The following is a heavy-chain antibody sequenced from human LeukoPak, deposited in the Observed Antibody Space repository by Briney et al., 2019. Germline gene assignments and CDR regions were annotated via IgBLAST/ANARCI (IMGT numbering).Heavy chain of an antibody. CDR1: GFTFSHFA. CDR2: IWHDGSAK. CDR3: ARDPGMGPWNGLDV. Sequence: GGSLRLSCAASGFTFSHFAMHWVRQAPDRGLEWAAVIWHDGSAKYYADSAKGRYTISRDNSKNTLYLQLNTLRAEDTAVYYCARDPGMGPWNGLDVWGQGTTVTVSS. V-gene: IGHV3-33*01. J-gene: IGHJ6*02. D-gene: IGHD6-13*01.